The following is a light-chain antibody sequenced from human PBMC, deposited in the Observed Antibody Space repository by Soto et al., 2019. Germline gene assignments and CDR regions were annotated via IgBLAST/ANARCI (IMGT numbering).Light chain of an antibody. V-gene: IGKV3-20*01. CDR3: QQYDSSPRT. J-gene: IGKJ1*01. CDR2: RTS. CDR1: QSVSSSY. Sequence: SPANLAFPPAESTTLSCTASQSVSSSYLAWYQQKPGQAPRLLIYRTSNRATGIPDRFSGSGSGTDFTLTISRLEPEDFAVYWCQQYDSSPRTFGQGTKVDIK.